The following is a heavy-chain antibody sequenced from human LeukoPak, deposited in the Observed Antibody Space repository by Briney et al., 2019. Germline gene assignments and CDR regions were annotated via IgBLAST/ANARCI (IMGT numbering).Heavy chain of an antibody. CDR3: ARGREEGAGNAVTYYYFMDV. CDR2: IIPIHSTA. Sequence: ASVKVSCKASVGSLSTYAISWVRQAPGQGLEWMGGIIPIHSTANYAQRFQGRVTITAEESTKTAYMELRSLRSEDTAVYYCARGREEGAGNAVTYYYFMDVWGQGTTVTVSS. V-gene: IGHV1-69*13. CDR1: VGSLSTYA. J-gene: IGHJ6*03. D-gene: IGHD4-23*01.